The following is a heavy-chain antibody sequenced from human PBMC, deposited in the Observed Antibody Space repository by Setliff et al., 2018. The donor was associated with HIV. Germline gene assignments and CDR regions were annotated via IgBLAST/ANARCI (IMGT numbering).Heavy chain of an antibody. D-gene: IGHD3-16*01. V-gene: IGHV4-59*11. Sequence: PSETLSLTWTVSGASMSGHYWSWLRQPPGKTLEWIGYVYYTGTTNYNPSLQSRVTISLDTSKSQFSLKLTSATAADTAVYYCATYPRPPYDFEYWGQGNLVTVSS. CDR3: ATYPRPPYDFEY. CDR2: VYYTGTT. J-gene: IGHJ4*02. CDR1: GASMSGHY.